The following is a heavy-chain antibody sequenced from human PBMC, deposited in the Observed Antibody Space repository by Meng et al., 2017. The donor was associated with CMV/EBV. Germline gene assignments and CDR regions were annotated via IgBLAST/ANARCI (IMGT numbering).Heavy chain of an antibody. CDR3: AISYCSSTSCYADWFDP. D-gene: IGHD2-2*01. CDR1: GGSISSSSYY. CDR2: IYYSGST. J-gene: IGHJ5*02. V-gene: IGHV4-39*07. Sequence: SETQSLTCTVSGGSISSSSYYWGWIRQPPGKGLEWIGSIYYSGSTYYNPSLKSRVTISVDTSKNQFSLKLSSVTAADTAVYYCAISYCSSTSCYADWFDPWGQGTLVTVSS.